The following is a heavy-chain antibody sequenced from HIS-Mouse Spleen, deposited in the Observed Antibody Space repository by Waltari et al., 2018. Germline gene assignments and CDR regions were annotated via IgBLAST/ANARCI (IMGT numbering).Heavy chain of an antibody. J-gene: IGHJ3*02. CDR3: ARTGALDAFDI. Sequence: QVQLVQSGSEVKKPGASVKVSCKASGYTVPCYYMHAGRQAPGQGLEWMGWINPNSGGTNYAQKFQGRVTMTRDTSISTAYMELSRLRSDDTAVYYCARTGALDAFDIWGQGTMVTVSS. CDR1: GYTVPCYY. D-gene: IGHD7-27*01. V-gene: IGHV1-2*02. CDR2: INPNSGGT.